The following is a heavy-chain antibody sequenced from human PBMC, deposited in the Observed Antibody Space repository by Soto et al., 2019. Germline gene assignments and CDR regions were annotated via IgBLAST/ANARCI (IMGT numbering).Heavy chain of an antibody. J-gene: IGHJ4*02. CDR2: MFHSGGA. V-gene: IGHV4-4*02. Sequence: ETLSLTCVVSDVSISTYDWWTWVRQPPGKGLEWIVKMFHSGGADYSPSLKSRVTISADSSKNHFSLRLTAVTAADTAVYYCATGNVDSMLEYWGQGTQVTVYS. D-gene: IGHD2-15*01. CDR1: DVSISTYDW. CDR3: ATGNVDSMLEY.